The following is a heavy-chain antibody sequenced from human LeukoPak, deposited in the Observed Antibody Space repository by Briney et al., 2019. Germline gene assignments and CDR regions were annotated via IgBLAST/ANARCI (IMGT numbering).Heavy chain of an antibody. D-gene: IGHD3-22*01. CDR1: GFTFSSYA. CDR3: AKDPRRYYDVSGYYSKIAY. Sequence: GGSLRLSCAASGFTFSSYAMSWVRQAPGKGLEWVSGISDSGGSTYYADSVKGRFTISRDNSKNTLFLQMNSLRAEDTAVYYCAKDPRRYYDVSGYYSKIAYWGRGTLVTVSS. J-gene: IGHJ4*02. CDR2: ISDSGGST. V-gene: IGHV3-23*01.